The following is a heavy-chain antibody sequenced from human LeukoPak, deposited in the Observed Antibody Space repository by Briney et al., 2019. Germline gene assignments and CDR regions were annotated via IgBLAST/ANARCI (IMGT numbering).Heavy chain of an antibody. V-gene: IGHV1-69*04. CDR3: ARDESDCSSTSCYSIWFDP. D-gene: IGHD2-2*01. CDR1: GGTFSSYA. CDR2: IIPILGIA. Sequence: SVKVSCKASGGTFSSYAISWVRQAPGQGLEWMGRIIPILGIANYAQKFQGRVTITADKSTSTAYMELSSLRSEDTAVYYCARDESDCSSTSCYSIWFDPWGQGTLVTVSS. J-gene: IGHJ5*02.